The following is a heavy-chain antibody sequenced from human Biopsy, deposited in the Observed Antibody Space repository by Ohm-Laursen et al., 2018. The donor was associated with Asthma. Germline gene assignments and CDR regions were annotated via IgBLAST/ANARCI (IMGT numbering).Heavy chain of an antibody. CDR2: IIPVFGSA. J-gene: IGHJ4*02. V-gene: IGHV1-69*13. CDR3: ARRNHYYGAGQTDY. D-gene: IGHD3-10*01. Sequence: SVKVSCKASGGTFNTYTFTWVRQAPGQGLEWVGAIIPVFGSANYAKNLQDRLTITADESTSTVFMELNSLTSDDTAIYYCARRNHYYGAGQTDYWGQGTLITVSS. CDR1: GGTFNTYT.